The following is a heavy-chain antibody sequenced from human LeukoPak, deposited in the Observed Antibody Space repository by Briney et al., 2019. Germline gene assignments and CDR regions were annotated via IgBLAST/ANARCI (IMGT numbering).Heavy chain of an antibody. D-gene: IGHD3-10*01. J-gene: IGHJ4*02. V-gene: IGHV1-8*01. CDR2: MNPNIGRT. Sequence: ASVKVSCKASRYTFTSYDINWVREAAGHGLEWMGWMNPNIGRTGYAQKFQGRITMTRDTSINTAYMELTNLRSEDTAIYYCARLSQTPDYYTLGGYYYLGYWGQGTLVTVSS. CDR3: ARLSQTPDYYTLGGYYYLGY. CDR1: RYTFTSYD.